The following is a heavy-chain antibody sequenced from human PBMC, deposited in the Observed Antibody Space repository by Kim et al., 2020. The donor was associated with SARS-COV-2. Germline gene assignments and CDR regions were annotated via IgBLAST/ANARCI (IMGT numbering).Heavy chain of an antibody. CDR1: GFTFSSYS. Sequence: GGSLRLSCAASGFTFSSYSMTWVRQAPGKGLEWVSSISSRSTYIYYADSVKGRFTISRDNAKNSLYLQMNSLRAEDTAVYYCARPDSDCSGCYGVDVWGQGTTVTVSS. CDR3: ARPDSDCSGCYGVDV. CDR2: ISSRSTYI. J-gene: IGHJ6*02. D-gene: IGHD6-19*01. V-gene: IGHV3-21*01.